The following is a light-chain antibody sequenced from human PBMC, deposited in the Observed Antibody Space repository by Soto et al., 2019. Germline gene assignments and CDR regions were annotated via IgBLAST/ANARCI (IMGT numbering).Light chain of an antibody. V-gene: IGLV2-14*03. CDR3: SSYTGTSTCV. CDR2: DVS. J-gene: IGLJ1*01. CDR1: SSDVGGYNY. Sequence: QSVLTQPASVSGSPGQSITISCTGTSSDVGGYNYVSWYQHHPGKAPKLMIYDVSNRPSGVSNRFSGSKSGNTASLTISGLQAEDEADYYCSSYTGTSTCVFGTGTKDTVL.